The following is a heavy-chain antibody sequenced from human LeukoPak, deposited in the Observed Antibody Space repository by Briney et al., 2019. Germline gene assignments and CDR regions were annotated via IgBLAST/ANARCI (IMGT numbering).Heavy chain of an antibody. CDR1: GGTFSSYA. D-gene: IGHD3-22*01. CDR3: ATTYYYDSSGPNPGYFDY. CDR2: IIPIFGTA. V-gene: IGHV1-69*05. Sequence: ASVKVSCKASGGTFSSYAISWVRQAPGQGPEWMGGIIPIFGTANYAQKFQGRVTITTDESTSTAYMELSSLRSEDTAEYYCATTYYYDSSGPNPGYFDYWGQGTLVTVSS. J-gene: IGHJ4*02.